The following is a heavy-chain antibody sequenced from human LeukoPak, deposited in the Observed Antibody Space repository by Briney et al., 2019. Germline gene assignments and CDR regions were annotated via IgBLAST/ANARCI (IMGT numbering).Heavy chain of an antibody. CDR1: VGSISTYY. J-gene: IGHJ4*02. CDR2: IYTSGST. D-gene: IGHD5-18*01. CDR3: ARDVGGYNYGYSLDY. Sequence: SETLSLTCTVSVGSISTYYCSWIRQPAGKGLEWIGPIYTSGSTSYNSSLKSRVTMPVDTSKNQFSLKLSSVTAADTAVYYCARDVGGYNYGYSLDYWGQGTLVSVSS. V-gene: IGHV4-4*07.